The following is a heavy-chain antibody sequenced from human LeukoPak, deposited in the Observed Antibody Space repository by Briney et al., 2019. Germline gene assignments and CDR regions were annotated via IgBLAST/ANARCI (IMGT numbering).Heavy chain of an antibody. V-gene: IGHV3-23*01. J-gene: IGHJ4*02. CDR2: ISGSGGST. CDR3: AKDKESYGAYYFDY. D-gene: IGHD4-17*01. CDR1: GFTFSSYA. Sequence: GGSLRLSCAASGFTFSSYAMSWVRQAPGKGLEWVSVISGSGGSTYYADSVKGRFTISRDNSKNMLYLQMNSLRAEDTAVYYCAKDKESYGAYYFDYWGQGTLVTVSS.